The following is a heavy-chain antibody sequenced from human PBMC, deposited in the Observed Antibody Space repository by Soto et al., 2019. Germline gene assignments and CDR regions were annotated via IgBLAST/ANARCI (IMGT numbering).Heavy chain of an antibody. Sequence: PSVPISLTSTVSGVCFSIGGYYWSWNGQHPGKGLEWIGYIYYSGSTYYNPSLKSRVTTSVDTSKSQFSLKLRSVTAADTAVYYCAGEWRDYYFDYWGQGTLVTVSS. V-gene: IGHV4-31*03. CDR3: AGEWRDYYFDY. CDR1: GVCFSIGGYY. CDR2: IYYSGST. J-gene: IGHJ4*02.